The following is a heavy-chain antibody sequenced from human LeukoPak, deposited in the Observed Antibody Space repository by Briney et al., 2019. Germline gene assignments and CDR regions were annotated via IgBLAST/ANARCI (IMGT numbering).Heavy chain of an antibody. CDR3: ARVAGTTYYYYYYGMDV. V-gene: IGHV1-69*10. CDR2: IIPILGIA. Sequence: GASVKVSCKASGGTFSSYAISWVRQAPGQGLEWMGGIIPILGIANYAQKFQGRVTITADKSTSTAYMELSSLRSEDTAVYYCARVAGTTYYYYYYGMDVWGQGTTVTVSS. D-gene: IGHD1-1*01. J-gene: IGHJ6*02. CDR1: GGTFSSYA.